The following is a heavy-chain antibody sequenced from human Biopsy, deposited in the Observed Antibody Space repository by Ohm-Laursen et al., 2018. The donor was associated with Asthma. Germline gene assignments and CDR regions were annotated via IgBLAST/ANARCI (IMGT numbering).Heavy chain of an antibody. CDR3: AKDTEGRYDFWSGLSYNYYGMDV. CDR2: ISYDGSNK. D-gene: IGHD3-3*01. V-gene: IGHV3-30*18. CDR1: GFTFSSYG. Sequence: SLRLSCSASGFTFSSYGMYWVRQAPGKGLEWVAVISYDGSNKYYADSVKGRFTISRDNSKNTLYLQMSSLRAEDTAVYYCAKDTEGRYDFWSGLSYNYYGMDVWGQGTTATVSS. J-gene: IGHJ6*02.